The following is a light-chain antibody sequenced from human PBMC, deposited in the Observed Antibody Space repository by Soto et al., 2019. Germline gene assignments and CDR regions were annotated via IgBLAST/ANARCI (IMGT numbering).Light chain of an antibody. CDR3: QQYQSDTWT. V-gene: IGKV1-39*01. Sequence: DIQMTQSPPSLSASVGDRVTITCRASQTISDYLHWYQQKPGKAPTLLIYGSSSLQTGVPPRFSGSGSGTEFTLTISSLQPDDFATYYCQQYQSDTWTFGQGTKVDIK. J-gene: IGKJ1*01. CDR2: GSS. CDR1: QTISDY.